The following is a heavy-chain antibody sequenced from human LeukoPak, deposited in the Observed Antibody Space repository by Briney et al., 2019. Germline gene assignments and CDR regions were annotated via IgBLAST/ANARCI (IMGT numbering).Heavy chain of an antibody. D-gene: IGHD6-19*01. V-gene: IGHV3-7*01. CDR1: GFTFSSYW. Sequence: PGGSLRLSCAASGFTFSSYWMSWVRQAPGKGLEWVAHIKGDGSEIYFVDSLKGRFTISRDNAKNSLYLQMNSLRADDTAVYYCAKMGLLASGPNWFDPWGQGTLVTVSS. CDR2: IKGDGSEI. J-gene: IGHJ5*02. CDR3: AKMGLLASGPNWFDP.